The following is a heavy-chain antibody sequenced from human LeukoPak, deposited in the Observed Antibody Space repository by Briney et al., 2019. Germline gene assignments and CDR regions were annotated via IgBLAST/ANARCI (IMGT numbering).Heavy chain of an antibody. CDR1: GYIFSSYG. V-gene: IGHV1-18*01. D-gene: IGHD3-22*01. CDR2: ISAYNAQT. Sequence: ASVKVSCKTSGYIFSSYGFSWVRQAPGQGLEWMGWISAYNAQTNYAQKFQGRLTMTTDTSTRTAYMELRSLRSDDTAVYYCARDGWENDNSGYPWYFDLWGRGTLVTVSS. CDR3: ARDGWENDNSGYPWYFDL. J-gene: IGHJ2*01.